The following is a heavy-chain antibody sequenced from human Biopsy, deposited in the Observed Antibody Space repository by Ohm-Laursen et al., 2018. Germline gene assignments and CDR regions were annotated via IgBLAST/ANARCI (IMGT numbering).Heavy chain of an antibody. CDR1: GASITSYY. J-gene: IGHJ6*02. Sequence: GTLSLTCTVSGASITSYYWSWIRQPAGKGLESIGHTYKGGNTNHNPSLKSRVSMSVDTSKNQLSLTLRSVTAADTAVYYCARDLPSSYYYAMDVWGQGTTVTVSS. CDR3: ARDLPSSYYYAMDV. CDR2: TYKGGNT. V-gene: IGHV4-4*07.